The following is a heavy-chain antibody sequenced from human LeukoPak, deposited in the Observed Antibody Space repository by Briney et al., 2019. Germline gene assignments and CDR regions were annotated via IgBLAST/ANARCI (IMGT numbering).Heavy chain of an antibody. D-gene: IGHD3-16*02. CDR1: GYTFTSYD. Sequence: ASVKVSCKASGYTFTSYDINWVRQVTGQGLEWMGWMNPNSGNTGYAQKFQGRVTITRNTSISTAFMELSSLRSEDTAVYYCATVRLRLGELSPSFDYWGQGTLVTVSS. J-gene: IGHJ4*02. CDR3: ATVRLRLGELSPSFDY. CDR2: MNPNSGNT. V-gene: IGHV1-8*03.